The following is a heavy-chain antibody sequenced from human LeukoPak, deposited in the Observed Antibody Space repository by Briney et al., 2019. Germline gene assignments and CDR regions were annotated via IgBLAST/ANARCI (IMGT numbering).Heavy chain of an antibody. CDR2: ISWNSGSI. Sequence: PGRSLRLSCAASGFTFDNYAMHWVRHAPGKGLEWVSGISWNSGSIVYADSVKGRFTISRDNAKNSLYLQMSSLRVEDMALYYCAKAPSQHFWSGYTYWYFDLWGRGTLVTVAS. CDR3: AKAPSQHFWSGYTYWYFDL. CDR1: GFTFDNYA. J-gene: IGHJ2*01. D-gene: IGHD3-3*02. V-gene: IGHV3-9*03.